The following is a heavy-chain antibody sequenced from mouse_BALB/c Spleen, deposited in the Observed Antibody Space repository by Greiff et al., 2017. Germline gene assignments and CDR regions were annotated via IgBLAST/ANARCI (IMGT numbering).Heavy chain of an antibody. Sequence: QVQLQQSGAELARPGASVKLSCKASGYTFTSYWMQWVKQRPGQGLEWIGAIYPGDGDTRYTQKFKGKATLTADKSSSTAYMQLSSLASEDSAVYYCARGGGYGAMDYWGQGTSVTVSS. CDR2: IYPGDGDT. CDR3: ARGGGYGAMDY. D-gene: IGHD2-14*01. J-gene: IGHJ4*01. V-gene: IGHV1-87*01. CDR1: GYTFTSYW.